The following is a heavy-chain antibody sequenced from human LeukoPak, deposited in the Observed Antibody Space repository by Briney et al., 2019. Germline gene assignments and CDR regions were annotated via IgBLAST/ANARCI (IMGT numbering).Heavy chain of an antibody. CDR3: ATRYYDILTGYGRYYYYGMDV. Sequence: GGSLRLSCAASGFTFSSYGMHWVRQAPGKGLEWVAFIRYDGSNKYYADSVKGRFTISRDNSKNTLYLQMNSLRAEDTAVYYCATRYYDILTGYGRYYYYGMDVWGQGTTVTVSS. V-gene: IGHV3-30*02. CDR1: GFTFSSYG. J-gene: IGHJ6*02. D-gene: IGHD3-9*01. CDR2: IRYDGSNK.